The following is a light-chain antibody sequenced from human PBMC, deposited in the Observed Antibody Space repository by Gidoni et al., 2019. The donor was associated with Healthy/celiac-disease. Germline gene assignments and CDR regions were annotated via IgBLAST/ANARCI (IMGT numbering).Light chain of an antibody. Sequence: ELVLTQSRATLSWSPGERATLSCRASQSVSSYLAWTQQKPGQAPSLLSYDASNRATGIPASFSGCWSWPGFTLTISSLEPEDFAVYYCQQRSNWPPALTFGGWTQVEIK. CDR1: QSVSSY. CDR2: DAS. J-gene: IGKJ4*01. V-gene: IGKV3-11*01. CDR3: QQRSNWPPALT.